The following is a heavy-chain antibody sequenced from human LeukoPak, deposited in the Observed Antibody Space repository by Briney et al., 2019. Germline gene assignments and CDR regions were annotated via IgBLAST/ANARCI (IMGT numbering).Heavy chain of an antibody. V-gene: IGHV4-39*01. CDR3: ARQGRATVVMYMDD. CDR2: IYYTGIT. D-gene: IGHD4-23*01. J-gene: IGHJ6*03. CDR1: GGSISSSSDN. Sequence: SETLSLTCSVSGGSISSSSDNWGWIRQPPGKGLEWIGSIYYTGITYYNPSLMSRVTMSVDTSKNQFSLRLTSVTAADTAMYYCARQGRATVVMYMDDWGKGTTVTVSS.